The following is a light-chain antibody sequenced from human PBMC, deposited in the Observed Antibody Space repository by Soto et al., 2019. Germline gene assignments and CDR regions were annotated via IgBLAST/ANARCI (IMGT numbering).Light chain of an antibody. V-gene: IGLV2-8*01. CDR2: EVD. CDR1: NSVVVGYNY. CDR3: STYAGSSNV. J-gene: IGLJ1*01. Sequence: SSRQPVSISCTGTNSVVVGYNYGSWYQQQPGKALRRMIYEVDKRPSGGPDRFSGSKSGNTASLTVSGLQAEDEADVYSSTYAGSSNVFGTGTKVTV.